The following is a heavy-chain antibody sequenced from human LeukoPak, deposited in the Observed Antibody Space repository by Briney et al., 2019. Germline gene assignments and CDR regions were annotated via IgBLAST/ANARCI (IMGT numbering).Heavy chain of an antibody. J-gene: IGHJ6*04. CDR2: ISGSGGST. D-gene: IGHD3-10*01. Sequence: PGASLRLSCAASGFTFSSYAMSWVRQAPGKGLEWVSAISGSGGSTYYADSVKGRFTISRDNSKNTLYLQMNSLRAEDTAVYYCAKDLWFGEPTDGMDVWGKGTTVTVSS. V-gene: IGHV3-23*01. CDR3: AKDLWFGEPTDGMDV. CDR1: GFTFSSYA.